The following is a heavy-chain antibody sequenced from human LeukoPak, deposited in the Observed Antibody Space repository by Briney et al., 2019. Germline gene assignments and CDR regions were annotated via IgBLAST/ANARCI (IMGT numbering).Heavy chain of an antibody. D-gene: IGHD2-15*01. CDR1: GFTFNTYA. J-gene: IGHJ4*02. CDR3: ARLGHCSGGSCYTLDY. CDR2: ISSSGSAI. Sequence: GGSLRLSCAASGFTFNTYAMNWVRQAPGKGLEWLSYISSSGSAIFYADSVKGRFNISRVNAENSLYLQLNSLRVEDTAVYYCARLGHCSGGSCYTLDYWGQGTLVTVSS. V-gene: IGHV3-48*03.